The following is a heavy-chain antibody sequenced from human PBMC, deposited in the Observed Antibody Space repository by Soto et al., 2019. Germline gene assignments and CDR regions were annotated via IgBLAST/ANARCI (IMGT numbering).Heavy chain of an antibody. CDR2: ISSSSSTI. D-gene: IGHD6-19*01. V-gene: IGHV3-48*02. CDR1: GFTFSSYS. CDR3: ARPHARIAVAGTDY. J-gene: IGHJ4*02. Sequence: GGFLRLSCAASGFTFSSYSMNWVRQAPGKGLEWVSYISSSSSTIYYADSVKGRFTISRDNAKNSLYLQMNSLRDEDTAVYYCARPHARIAVAGTDYWGQGTLVTVSS.